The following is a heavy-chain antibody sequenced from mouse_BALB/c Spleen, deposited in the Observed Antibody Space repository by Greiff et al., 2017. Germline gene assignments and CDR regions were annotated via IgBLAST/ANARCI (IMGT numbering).Heavy chain of an antibody. CDR1: GFNIKDTY. V-gene: IGHV14-3*02. D-gene: IGHD1-2*01. Sequence: DVQLQESGAELVKPGASVKLSCTASGFNIKDTYMHWVKQRPEQGLEWIGRIDPANGNTKYDPKFQGKATITADTSSNTAYLQLSSLTSEDTAVYYCARYTTAPFDYWGQGTTLTVSS. CDR2: IDPANGNT. CDR3: ARYTTAPFDY. J-gene: IGHJ2*01.